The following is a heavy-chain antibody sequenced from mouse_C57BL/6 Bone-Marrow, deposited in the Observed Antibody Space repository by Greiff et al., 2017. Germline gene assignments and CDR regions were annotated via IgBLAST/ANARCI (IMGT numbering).Heavy chain of an antibody. CDR2: IYPGSGNT. Sequence: QVQLKQSGPELVKPGASVKISCKASGYTFTDYYINWVQQRPGQGLEWIGWIYPGSGNTKYNETFKGKATLTIDTSSPTASLQLSSLTSEDSAVYFCARGIRPYYYGSSEYWGQGTSLTVSS. CDR1: GYTFTDYY. D-gene: IGHD1-1*01. J-gene: IGHJ2*02. CDR3: ARGIRPYYYGSSEY. V-gene: IGHV1-84*01.